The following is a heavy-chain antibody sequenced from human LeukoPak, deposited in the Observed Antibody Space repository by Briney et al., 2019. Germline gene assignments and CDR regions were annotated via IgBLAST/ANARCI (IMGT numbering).Heavy chain of an antibody. Sequence: ASVKVSCKASVYTFTGYYMHWVRQAPGQGLEWMGWINPNSGGTNYAQKFQGRVTMTRDTSISTAYMELSRLRSDDTAVYYCARNYYGSGSPILIDYWGQGTLVTVSS. V-gene: IGHV1-2*02. D-gene: IGHD3-10*01. CDR2: INPNSGGT. CDR3: ARNYYGSGSPILIDY. J-gene: IGHJ4*02. CDR1: VYTFTGYY.